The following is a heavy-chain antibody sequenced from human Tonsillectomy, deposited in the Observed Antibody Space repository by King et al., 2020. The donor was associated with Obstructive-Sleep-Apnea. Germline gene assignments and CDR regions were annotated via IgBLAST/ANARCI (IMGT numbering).Heavy chain of an antibody. Sequence: QVQLVESGGGVVQPGRSLRLSCAASGLTFSSYGMHWVRQAPGKGLEWVAVISYDGYKEFYADSVKGRFTISRDSSRNTLYLQMNSLRPEDTAVYYCAKAWTVTTLQCACDYWGQGTLVTVSS. J-gene: IGHJ4*02. V-gene: IGHV3-30*18. D-gene: IGHD4-17*01. CDR1: GLTFSSYG. CDR3: AKAWTVTTLQCACDY. CDR2: ISYDGYKE.